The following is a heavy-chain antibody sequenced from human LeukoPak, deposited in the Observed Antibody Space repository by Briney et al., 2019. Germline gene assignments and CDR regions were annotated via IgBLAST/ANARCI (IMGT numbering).Heavy chain of an antibody. CDR3: TRHVTTSGSYSIDY. D-gene: IGHD1-26*01. J-gene: IGHJ4*02. CDR1: GFTFSSYA. Sequence: GGSLRLSCAASGFTFSSYAMSWVRQAPGKGLEWVSAISGSGGSTYYADSVKGRFTISRDNSKNTAYLQMNSLKTEDTAEYYCTRHVTTSGSYSIDYWGQGTLVTVSS. CDR2: ISGSGGST. V-gene: IGHV3-23*01.